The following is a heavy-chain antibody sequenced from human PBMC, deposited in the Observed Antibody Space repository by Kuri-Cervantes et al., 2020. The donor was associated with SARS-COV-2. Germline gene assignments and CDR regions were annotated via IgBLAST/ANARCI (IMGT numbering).Heavy chain of an antibody. CDR1: GFTFSSYA. CDR3: ARDPSTSSSWYLFDP. Sequence: ETLSLTCAASGFTFSSYAMSWVRQAPGKGLEWVSAISGSGGSTYYADSVKGRFTISRDNAKNSLYLQMNSLRAEDTAVYYCARDPSTSSSWYLFDPWGQGTLVTVSS. J-gene: IGHJ5*02. CDR2: ISGSGGST. D-gene: IGHD6-13*01. V-gene: IGHV3-23*01.